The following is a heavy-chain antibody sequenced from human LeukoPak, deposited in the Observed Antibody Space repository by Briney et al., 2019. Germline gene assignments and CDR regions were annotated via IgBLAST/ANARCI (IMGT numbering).Heavy chain of an antibody. V-gene: IGHV3-30*18. Sequence: PGGSLRLSCAASGFTFGSYGMHWVRQAPGKGLEWVAVISYDGSNKYYADSVKGRFTISRDNSKNTLYLQMNSLRAEDTAVYYCAKGEDGYNYDYWGQGTLVTVSS. D-gene: IGHD5-24*01. J-gene: IGHJ4*02. CDR2: ISYDGSNK. CDR1: GFTFGSYG. CDR3: AKGEDGYNYDY.